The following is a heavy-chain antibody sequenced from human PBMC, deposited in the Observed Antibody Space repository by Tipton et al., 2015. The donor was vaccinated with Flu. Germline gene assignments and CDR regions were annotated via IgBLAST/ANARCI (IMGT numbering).Heavy chain of an antibody. CDR3: AKLWEDGGDYGQKF. CDR2: ISASGGNT. Sequence: SLRLSCAASGFKFSNFALCWVRQVPGKGLEWISAISASGGNTYYADSVKGRFTISRDNSKNTLYLQMNSLRDEDTALYYCAKLWEDGGDYGQKFWGQGSLVTVSS. D-gene: IGHD4-17*01. CDR1: GFKFSNFA. J-gene: IGHJ4*02. V-gene: IGHV3-23*01.